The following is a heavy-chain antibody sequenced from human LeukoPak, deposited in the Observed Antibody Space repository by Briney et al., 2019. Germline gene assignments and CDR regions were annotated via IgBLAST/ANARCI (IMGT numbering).Heavy chain of an antibody. V-gene: IGHV3-53*01. J-gene: IGHJ3*02. CDR2: IYSGGTT. D-gene: IGHD6-13*01. Sequence: GGSLRLSCAVSGFTVSSNYMSWVRQAPGKGLEWVSVIYSGGTTYYADSVKGRFTISRDNSKNTVYLQMDSLRAEDTAVYYCARGIGIAAAGDAFDIWGQGTMVTVSS. CDR1: GFTVSSNY. CDR3: ARGIGIAAAGDAFDI.